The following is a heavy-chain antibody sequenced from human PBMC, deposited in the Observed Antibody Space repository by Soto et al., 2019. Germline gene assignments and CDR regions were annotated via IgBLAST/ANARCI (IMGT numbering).Heavy chain of an antibody. CDR1: GGSFSGYY. CDR3: ARGRGWLRWHYYYYYGMDV. Sequence: PSETLSLTCAVYGGSFSGYYWSWIRQPPGKGLEWIGEINHSGSTNYNPSLKSRVTISVDTSKNQFSLKLSSVTAADTAVYYCARGRGWLRWHYYYYYGMDVWGQGTTVTVSS. D-gene: IGHD5-12*01. J-gene: IGHJ6*02. CDR2: INHSGST. V-gene: IGHV4-34*01.